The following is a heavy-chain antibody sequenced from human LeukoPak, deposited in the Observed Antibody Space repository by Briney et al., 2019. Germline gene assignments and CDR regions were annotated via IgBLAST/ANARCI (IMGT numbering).Heavy chain of an antibody. CDR3: ARERSSSWYGTFDY. J-gene: IGHJ4*02. CDR1: GFTFSRYA. V-gene: IGHV3-30*04. Sequence: GGSLRLSRAASGFTFSRYAMYWVRQAPGKGLEWVAVTSYDGSNKYYADSVKGRFTISRDNSKNTLYLQMNSLRAEDTAVYYCARERSSSWYGTFDYWGQGTLVTVSS. CDR2: TSYDGSNK. D-gene: IGHD6-13*01.